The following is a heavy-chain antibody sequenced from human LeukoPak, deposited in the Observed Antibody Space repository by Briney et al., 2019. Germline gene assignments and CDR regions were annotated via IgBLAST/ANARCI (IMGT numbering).Heavy chain of an antibody. CDR3: AKDANPLWFGEFQNWFDP. Sequence: HGGSLRPSCAAPGFTFSSYGMSWVRQAPGKGLEGVSAIGGSGGSTYYADSVKGRFTISRDNSKNTLYLQMNSLRAEDTAVYYCAKDANPLWFGEFQNWFDPWGQGTLVTVSS. D-gene: IGHD3-10*01. CDR1: GFTFSSYG. J-gene: IGHJ5*02. V-gene: IGHV3-23*01. CDR2: IGGSGGST.